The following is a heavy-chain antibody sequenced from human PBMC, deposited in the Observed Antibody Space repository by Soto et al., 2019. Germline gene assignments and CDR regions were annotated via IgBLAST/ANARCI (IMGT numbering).Heavy chain of an antibody. CDR2: IYYSGST. Sequence: SETLSLTCTVSGGSISSSSYYWGWIRQPPGKGLEWIGSIYYSGSTNYNPSLKSRVTISVDTSKNQFSLKLSSVTAADTAVYYCARVGFNWNDDYYGMDVWGQGTTVTVSS. CDR1: GGSISSSSYY. D-gene: IGHD1-20*01. V-gene: IGHV4-39*07. J-gene: IGHJ6*02. CDR3: ARVGFNWNDDYYGMDV.